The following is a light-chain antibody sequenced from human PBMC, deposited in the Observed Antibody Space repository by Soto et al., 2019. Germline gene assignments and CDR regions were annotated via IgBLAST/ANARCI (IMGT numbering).Light chain of an antibody. J-gene: IGLJ2*01. V-gene: IGLV2-23*01. CDR2: EGS. CDR3: CSYAGSSTPHGV. CDR1: SSDVGSYNL. Sequence: QSALTQPASVSGSPGQSITISCTGTSSDVGSYNLVSWYQQHPGKAPKLMIYEGSKRPSGVSNRFSGSKSGNTASLTISGLQAEDEADYYCCSYAGSSTPHGVFGGGTKLTV.